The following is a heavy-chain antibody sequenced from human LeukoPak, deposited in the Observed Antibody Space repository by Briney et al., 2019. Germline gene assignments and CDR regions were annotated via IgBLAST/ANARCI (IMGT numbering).Heavy chain of an antibody. CDR1: GFTFSSYW. J-gene: IGHJ5*02. CDR3: ARDADYSNYRNWFDP. Sequence: GGSLRLSCAASGFTFSSYWMSWVRQAPGKGLEWVANIKQDGSEKYYEDSVKGRFTISRDNAKNSLYLQMNSLRAEDTAVYYCARDADYSNYRNWFDPWGQGTLVTVSS. V-gene: IGHV3-7*01. D-gene: IGHD4-11*01. CDR2: IKQDGSEK.